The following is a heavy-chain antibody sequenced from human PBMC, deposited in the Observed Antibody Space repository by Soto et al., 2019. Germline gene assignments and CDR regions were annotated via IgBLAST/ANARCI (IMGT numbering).Heavy chain of an antibody. J-gene: IGHJ4*02. CDR2: ITGGGSDT. D-gene: IGHD2-8*01. V-gene: IGHV3-23*01. Sequence: PGGSLRLSCAASGFTFSNNVLSWVRQAQGKGLDWVSGITGGGSDTYYADAVKGRFTISRDKSKNMVFLQMNSLRAEDTALYYCAKNGLDNSPSAIDSWGPGTLVTVSS. CDR3: AKNGLDNSPSAIDS. CDR1: GFTFSNNV.